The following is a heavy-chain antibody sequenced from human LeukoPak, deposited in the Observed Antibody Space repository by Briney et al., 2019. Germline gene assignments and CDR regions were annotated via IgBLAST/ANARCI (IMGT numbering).Heavy chain of an antibody. CDR3: ARVPRSIAVAGMAYFDY. D-gene: IGHD6-19*01. J-gene: IGHJ4*02. V-gene: IGHV1-2*02. Sequence: ASVKVSCKASGYTFTGYYMHWVRQAPGQGLEWMGWINPNSGGTNYAQKFQGRVTMTRDTSISTAYMELSRLRSDDTAVYYCARVPRSIAVAGMAYFDYWGQGTLVTVSS. CDR1: GYTFTGYY. CDR2: INPNSGGT.